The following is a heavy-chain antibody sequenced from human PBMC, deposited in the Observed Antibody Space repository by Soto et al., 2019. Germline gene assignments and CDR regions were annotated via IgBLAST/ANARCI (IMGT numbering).Heavy chain of an antibody. CDR3: ARAVPQISREGYYYYGMDV. D-gene: IGHD1-26*01. J-gene: IGHJ6*02. V-gene: IGHV4-4*07. Sequence: SETLSLTCTVSGGSISSYYWSWIRQPAGKGLEWIGRIYTSGSTNYNPRLKSRVTLSVDTTKNHFSLQLSPVTAADTAVYYCARAVPQISREGYYYYGMDVWGQGTTVTVSS. CDR2: IYTSGST. CDR1: GGSISSYY.